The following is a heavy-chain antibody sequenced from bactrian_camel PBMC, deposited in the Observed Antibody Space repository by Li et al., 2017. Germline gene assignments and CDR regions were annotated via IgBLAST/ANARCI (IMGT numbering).Heavy chain of an antibody. CDR1: DVSDSC. J-gene: IGHJ4*01. Sequence: HVQLVESGGGSVEAGGSLRLSCVVSDVSDSCMGWFRQALGEEPEGVAVVDTEGTTSYADSVKGRFTISQGNAKNTVYLQMNSLKPEDTAMYYCAADLRPCHYHNDSPRYRGQGTQVTVS. CDR3: AADLRPCHYHNDSPRY. D-gene: IGHD1*01. V-gene: IGHV3S53*01. CDR2: VDTEGTT.